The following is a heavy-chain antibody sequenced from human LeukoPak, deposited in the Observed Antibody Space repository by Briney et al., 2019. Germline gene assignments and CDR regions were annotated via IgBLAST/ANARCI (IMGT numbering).Heavy chain of an antibody. CDR2: INAGNGNT. CDR1: GYTFTSYA. D-gene: IGHD3-22*01. V-gene: IGHV1-3*01. J-gene: IGHJ6*02. CDR3: ARDLIVVANHYYYYGMDV. Sequence: GASVKVSCKASGYTFTSYAMHWVRQAPGQRLEWMGWINAGNGNTKYSQKFQGRVTITRDTSASTAYMELSSLRSEDTAVYYCARDLIVVANHYYYYGMDVWGQGTTVTVSS.